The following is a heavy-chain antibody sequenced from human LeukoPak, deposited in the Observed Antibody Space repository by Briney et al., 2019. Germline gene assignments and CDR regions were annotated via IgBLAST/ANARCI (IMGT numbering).Heavy chain of an antibody. CDR1: GGSIGSSTYY. Sequence: SEALSLTCTVSGGSIGSSTYYWGWIRQPPGKGLEWIGSIYYSGSTYYNPSLKSRVTISVDTSKNQFSLNLTSVTAADTAVYYCARSTTIKGWFDPWGQGTLVTVSS. J-gene: IGHJ5*02. CDR3: ARSTTIKGWFDP. D-gene: IGHD4-11*01. CDR2: IYYSGST. V-gene: IGHV4-39*01.